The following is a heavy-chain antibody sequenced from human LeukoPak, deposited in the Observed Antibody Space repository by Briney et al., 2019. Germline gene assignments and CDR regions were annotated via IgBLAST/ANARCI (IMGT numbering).Heavy chain of an antibody. D-gene: IGHD6-13*01. Sequence: GGSLRHSCAVSGFTFDDYGMSGVRQAPGKGLEWVSGINWNGGSTGYADSVKGRFTISRDNAKNSLYLQMNSLRAEDTALYYCARCGSSCYGNYYYMDVWGKGTTVTVSS. V-gene: IGHV3-20*04. CDR2: INWNGGST. J-gene: IGHJ6*03. CDR1: GFTFDDYG. CDR3: ARCGSSCYGNYYYMDV.